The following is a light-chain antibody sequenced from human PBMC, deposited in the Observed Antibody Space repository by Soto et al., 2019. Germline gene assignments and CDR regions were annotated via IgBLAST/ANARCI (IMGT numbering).Light chain of an antibody. V-gene: IGKV3-20*01. CDR3: QQYGSSLP. CDR1: QSVSSSY. J-gene: IGKJ4*01. CDR2: GAS. Sequence: EIVLTQSPGTLSLSPGERATLSCRASQSVSSSYLAWYQQKPGQAPRLLIYGASSRATGIPDRFSGSGSGTDFTLTSSRLEPEDFAVYYCQQYGSSLPFGGGTKVEIK.